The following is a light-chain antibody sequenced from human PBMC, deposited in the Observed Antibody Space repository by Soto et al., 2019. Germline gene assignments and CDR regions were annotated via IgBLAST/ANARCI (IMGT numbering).Light chain of an antibody. V-gene: IGKV1-39*01. CDR1: QSISSY. Sequence: DIQITQSPSSLSSSVLDRFTITCRASQSISSYLNWYQQKPGKAPKLLIYAASSLQSGVPSRFSGSGSGTDFTFTISSLQPEDFATYYCQQYDNLPLTFGGGTKVDIK. J-gene: IGKJ4*01. CDR3: QQYDNLPLT. CDR2: AAS.